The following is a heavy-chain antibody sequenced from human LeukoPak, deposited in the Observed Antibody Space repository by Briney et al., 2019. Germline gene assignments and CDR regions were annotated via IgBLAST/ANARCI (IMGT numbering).Heavy chain of an antibody. J-gene: IGHJ4*02. Sequence: SETLSLTCTVSGGSISSYYWSWIRQPPGKGLEWIGYMYNSGSTDYNPSLKSRVTISVDTSKNQFSLNLSSVTAADTAVYYCARGSARMVANPLFDYWGQGTLVTVSS. CDR3: ARGSARMVANPLFDY. V-gene: IGHV4-59*08. D-gene: IGHD5-12*01. CDR2: MYNSGST. CDR1: GGSISSYY.